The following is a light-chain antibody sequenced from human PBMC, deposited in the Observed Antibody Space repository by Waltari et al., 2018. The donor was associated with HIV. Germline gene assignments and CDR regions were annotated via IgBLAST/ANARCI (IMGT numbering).Light chain of an antibody. CDR2: AAS. CDR3: QQRTNWPPSIT. Sequence: EIVLTQSPATLSLSPGERATLSCRASQSVRSYLAWYQQKPGQAPRLLIYAASNRATGIPARFSGSGSGTDFTLTISSLEAEDFAVHYCQQRTNWPPSITFGQGTRLEIK. J-gene: IGKJ5*01. V-gene: IGKV3-11*01. CDR1: QSVRSY.